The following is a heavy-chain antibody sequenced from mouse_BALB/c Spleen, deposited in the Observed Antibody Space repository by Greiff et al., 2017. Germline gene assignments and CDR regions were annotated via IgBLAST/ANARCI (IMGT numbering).Heavy chain of an antibody. CDR1: GYTFTTYL. V-gene: IGHV1-47*01. D-gene: IGHD3-3*01. CDR3: AREGNSYAMDY. Sequence: QVQLQQSGAELVKPGASVKMSCTAFGYTFTTYLIEWVKQNHGKSLEWIGNFHPYNDDTKYNEKFKGKAKLTVDKSSSTVYIELSQVTSDYSAVYYCAREGNSYAMDYWGQGTSVTVSS. CDR2: FHPYNDDT. J-gene: IGHJ4*01.